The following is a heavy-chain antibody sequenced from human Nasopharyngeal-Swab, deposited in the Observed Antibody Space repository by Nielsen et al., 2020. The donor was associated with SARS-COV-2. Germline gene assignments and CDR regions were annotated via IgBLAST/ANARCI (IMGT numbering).Heavy chain of an antibody. V-gene: IGHV1-46*01. D-gene: IGHD6-19*01. CDR1: GYTFTSYG. CDR2: INPSGGST. Sequence: ASVKVSCKASGYTFTSYGISWVRQAPGQGLEWMGIINPSGGSTSYAQKFQGRVTMTRDTSTSTVYMELSSLRSEDTAVYYCARGDTGEWLATNYYYYMDVWGKGTTVTVSS. J-gene: IGHJ6*03. CDR3: ARGDTGEWLATNYYYYMDV.